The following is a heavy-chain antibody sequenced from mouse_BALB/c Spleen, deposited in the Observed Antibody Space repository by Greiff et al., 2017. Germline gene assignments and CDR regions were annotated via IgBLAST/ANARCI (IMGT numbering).Heavy chain of an antibody. CDR3: ARERVDSSGYGGFAY. CDR1: GYSFTSYW. D-gene: IGHD3-2*01. Sequence: QVQLQQSGPQLVRPGASVKISCKASGYSFTSYWMHWVKQRPGQGLEWIGMIDPSDSETRLNQKFKDKATLTVDKSSSTAYMQLSSPTSEDSAVYYCARERVDSSGYGGFAYWGQGTLVTVSA. CDR2: IDPSDSET. J-gene: IGHJ3*01. V-gene: IGHV1S127*01.